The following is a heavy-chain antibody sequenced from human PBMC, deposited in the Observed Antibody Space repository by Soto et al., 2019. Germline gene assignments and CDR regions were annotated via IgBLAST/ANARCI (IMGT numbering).Heavy chain of an antibody. Sequence: SGPTLVNPTQTLTLTFTFSGFSLITSGMCVSWIRQPPGKALEWLARIDWDDDKYYSTSLKTRLTISKDTSKNQVVLTMTNMDPVDTATYYCARISLGGTYDFWSGYHYWGQGTLVTVSS. CDR3: ARISLGGTYDFWSGYHY. CDR2: IDWDDDK. D-gene: IGHD3-3*01. J-gene: IGHJ4*02. V-gene: IGHV2-70*11. CDR1: GFSLITSGMC.